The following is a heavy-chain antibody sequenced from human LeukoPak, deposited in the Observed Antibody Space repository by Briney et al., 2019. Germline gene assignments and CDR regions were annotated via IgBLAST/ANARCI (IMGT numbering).Heavy chain of an antibody. Sequence: PSETLSLTCTVSGGSISSYYWSWIRQPPGKGLEWIGYIYYSGSTNYNPSLKSRVTISVDTSKNQFSLKLSSVTVADTAVYYCARGTAAADWFDPWGQGTLVTVSS. V-gene: IGHV4-59*08. D-gene: IGHD6-13*01. CDR2: IYYSGST. CDR1: GGSISSYY. CDR3: ARGTAAADWFDP. J-gene: IGHJ5*02.